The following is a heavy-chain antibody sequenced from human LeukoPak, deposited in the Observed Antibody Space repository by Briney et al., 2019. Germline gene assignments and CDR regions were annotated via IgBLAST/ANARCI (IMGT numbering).Heavy chain of an antibody. CDR1: GGSISSYY. CDR2: IYYSGST. CDR3: ARDPVGDYFAFDI. V-gene: IGHV4-59*01. Sequence: SETLSLTCTVSGGSISSYYWSWIRQPPGKGLGWIGYIYYSGSTNYNPSLKSRVTISVDTSKNQFSLKLSSVTAADTAVYYCARDPVGDYFAFDIWGQGTMVTVSS. D-gene: IGHD4-17*01. J-gene: IGHJ3*02.